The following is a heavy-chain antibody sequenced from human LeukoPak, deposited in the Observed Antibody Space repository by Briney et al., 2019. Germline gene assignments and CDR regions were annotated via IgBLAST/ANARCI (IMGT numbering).Heavy chain of an antibody. CDR3: AHSYSSSWYNWFDP. J-gene: IGHJ5*02. CDR1: GFSLSTSGVG. V-gene: IGHV2-5*01. Sequence: SGPTLVKPTQTLTLTCAFSGFSLSTSGVGVGWIRQPPGKALEWLALIYWNDDKRYSPSLKSRLTITKDTSKNQVVLTMTNMVPVDTATYYCAHSYSSSWYNWFDPWGQGTLVTVSS. CDR2: IYWNDDK. D-gene: IGHD6-13*01.